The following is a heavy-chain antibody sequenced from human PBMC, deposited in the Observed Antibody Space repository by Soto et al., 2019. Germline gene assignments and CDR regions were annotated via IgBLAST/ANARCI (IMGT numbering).Heavy chain of an antibody. D-gene: IGHD2-15*01. Sequence: SETLSLTCTVSGGSISSGGYYWSWIRQHPGKGPEWIGYIYYSGSTYYNPSLKSRVTISVDTSKNQFSLKLSSVTAADTAVYYCARGGLGYCSGGSCYSAELSRYYYGMDVWGQGTTVTVSS. CDR3: ARGGLGYCSGGSCYSAELSRYYYGMDV. V-gene: IGHV4-31*03. CDR1: GGSISSGGYY. J-gene: IGHJ6*02. CDR2: IYYSGST.